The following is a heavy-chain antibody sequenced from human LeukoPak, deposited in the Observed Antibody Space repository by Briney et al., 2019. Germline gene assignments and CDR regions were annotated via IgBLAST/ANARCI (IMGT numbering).Heavy chain of an antibody. J-gene: IGHJ6*03. Sequence: ASVKVSCKASGYTFTSYDINWVRQATGQGLEWMGWINPNSGGTNYAQKFQGRVTMTRDTSISTAYMELSRLRSDDTAVYYCAREGIAARRGRYYYYMDVWGKGTTVTVSS. CDR1: GYTFTSYD. CDR3: AREGIAARRGRYYYYMDV. CDR2: INPNSGGT. V-gene: IGHV1-2*02. D-gene: IGHD6-6*01.